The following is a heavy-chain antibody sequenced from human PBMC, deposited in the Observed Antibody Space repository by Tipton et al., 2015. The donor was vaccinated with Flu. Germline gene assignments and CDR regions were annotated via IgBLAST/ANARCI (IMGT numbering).Heavy chain of an antibody. V-gene: IGHV3-21*06. CDR2: ISSSSSYI. Sequence: SLRLSCAASGFTFSSYTMNWVRQAPGKGLEWVSSISSSSSYIYYADSVKGRFTISRDNAKNSLYLQMNSLRAEDTAVYYCSRATGYYHGGIDYWGQGTLVTVSS. J-gene: IGHJ4*02. D-gene: IGHD3-9*01. CDR3: SRATGYYHGGIDY. CDR1: GFTFSSYT.